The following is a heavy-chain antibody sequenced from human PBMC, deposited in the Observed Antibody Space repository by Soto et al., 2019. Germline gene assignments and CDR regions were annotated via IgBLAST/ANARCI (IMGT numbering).Heavy chain of an antibody. CDR3: AREGLAAAGDY. D-gene: IGHD6-13*01. J-gene: IGHJ4*02. V-gene: IGHV3-33*01. CDR2: IWYDGSNK. Sequence: GGSLRLSCAASGFTFSSYGMHWVRQAPGKGLEWVAVIWYDGSNKYYADSVKGRFTISRDNSKNTLYLQMNSLRAEDTAVYYCAREGLAAAGDYWGQGTLVTVSS. CDR1: GFTFSSYG.